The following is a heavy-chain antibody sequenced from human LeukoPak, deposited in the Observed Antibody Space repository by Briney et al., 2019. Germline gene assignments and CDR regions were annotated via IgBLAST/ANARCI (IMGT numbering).Heavy chain of an antibody. Sequence: PGGSLRLSCAASGFTFSSYGMHWVRQAPGKGLEWVAFIRYDGSNKYYADPVKGRFTISRDNSKNTLYLQMNSLRAEDTAVYYCANDYGDSLTAFDYWGQGTLVTVSS. CDR2: IRYDGSNK. J-gene: IGHJ4*02. CDR3: ANDYGDSLTAFDY. CDR1: GFTFSSYG. V-gene: IGHV3-30*02. D-gene: IGHD4-17*01.